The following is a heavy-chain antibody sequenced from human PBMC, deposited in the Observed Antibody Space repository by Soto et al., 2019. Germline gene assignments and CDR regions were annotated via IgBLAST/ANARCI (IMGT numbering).Heavy chain of an antibody. V-gene: IGHV4-31*03. CDR2: IYYSGST. CDR3: ARTTYYYDSSGYYWTNQPFDY. CDR1: GGSISNTDYY. Sequence: SETLSLTCTVSGGSISNTDYYWGWVRQHPGKGLEWIGYIYYSGSTYYDPSLKSRVTISVDTSKNQFSLKLSSVTAADTAVYYCARTTYYYDSSGYYWTNQPFDYWGQGTLVTVSS. D-gene: IGHD3-22*01. J-gene: IGHJ4*02.